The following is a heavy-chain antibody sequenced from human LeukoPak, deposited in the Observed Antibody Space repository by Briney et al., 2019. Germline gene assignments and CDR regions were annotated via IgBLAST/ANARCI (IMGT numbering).Heavy chain of an antibody. D-gene: IGHD5-24*01. Sequence: ASMKVSCKASGYTFTGYYMHWVRQAPGQGLEWMGWINPNSGGTNYAQKFQGRVTMTRDTSISTAYMELSRLRSDDTAVYYCARLATMDYYFDYWGQGTLVTVSS. CDR2: INPNSGGT. CDR3: ARLATMDYYFDY. CDR1: GYTFTGYY. J-gene: IGHJ4*02. V-gene: IGHV1-2*02.